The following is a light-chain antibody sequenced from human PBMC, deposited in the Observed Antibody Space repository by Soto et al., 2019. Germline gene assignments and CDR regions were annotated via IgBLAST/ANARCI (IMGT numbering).Light chain of an antibody. J-gene: IGLJ3*02. CDR3: YSYSAYTTLWV. Sequence: QSVLTQPPSASGTPGQTVTISCSGSSSNIGSAYIYWYQHLPGTAPKLLIYRNNQRPSGVPDRFSASKSGTSASLAISGLRSEDDADYYCYSYSAYTTLWVFGGGTKVTVL. V-gene: IGLV1-47*01. CDR1: SSNIGSAY. CDR2: RNN.